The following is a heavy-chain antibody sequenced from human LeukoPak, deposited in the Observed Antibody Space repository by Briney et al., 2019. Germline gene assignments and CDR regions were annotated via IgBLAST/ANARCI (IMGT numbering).Heavy chain of an antibody. V-gene: IGHV3-11*03. CDR2: INNDDVYT. D-gene: IGHD6-13*01. J-gene: IGHJ4*02. CDR1: GFTFSDYY. CDR3: ARGTAAAPLDY. Sequence: GGSLRLSCAASGFTFSDYYMSWIRQAPGKGLEWISYINNDDVYTNYADSVKGRFTIPRDNAKNSLYLQMNGLRADDTAVYYCARGTAAAPLDYWGQGTLVTVSS.